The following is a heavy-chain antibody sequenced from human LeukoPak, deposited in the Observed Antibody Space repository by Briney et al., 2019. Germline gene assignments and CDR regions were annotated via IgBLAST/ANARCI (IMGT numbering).Heavy chain of an antibody. Sequence: AASVKVSCKASGYTFTSYAISWVRQAPRQGLEWMGWISAYNGNTNYAQKLQGRVTMTTDTSTSTAYMELRSLRSDDTAVYYCAGRLDCGGDCYFFDYWGQGTLVTVSS. J-gene: IGHJ4*02. D-gene: IGHD2-21*02. V-gene: IGHV1-18*01. CDR1: GYTFTSYA. CDR2: ISAYNGNT. CDR3: AGRLDCGGDCYFFDY.